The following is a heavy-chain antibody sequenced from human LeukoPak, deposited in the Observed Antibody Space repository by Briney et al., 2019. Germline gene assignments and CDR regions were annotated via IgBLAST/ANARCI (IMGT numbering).Heavy chain of an antibody. CDR3: ARVIYSGWQAELSD. V-gene: IGHV3-74*01. D-gene: IGHD6-19*01. CDR2: INSEGGTT. Sequence: PGGSLRLSCAASGFTFSGYWMHWVRQAPGKGLVWVSRINSEGGTTRYADSVMGRFTISRDNAKNTLYLQMNSLRAEDTAVYYCARVIYSGWQAELSDWGQGTLVTVSS. CDR1: GFTFSGYW. J-gene: IGHJ4*02.